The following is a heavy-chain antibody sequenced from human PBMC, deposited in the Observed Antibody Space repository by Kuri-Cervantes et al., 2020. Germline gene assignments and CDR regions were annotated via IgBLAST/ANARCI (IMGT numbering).Heavy chain of an antibody. Sequence: ASVKVSCKASGYTFTSYDINWVRQATGQGLEWMGWINPNSGNTGYAQRFQGRVTMTRNTSISTAYMELSSLRSEDTAVYYCARPNSSGSRGYQFDYWGQGTLVTVSS. V-gene: IGHV1-8*02. CDR2: INPNSGNT. CDR3: ARPNSSGSRGYQFDY. CDR1: GYTFTSYD. J-gene: IGHJ4*02. D-gene: IGHD6-19*01.